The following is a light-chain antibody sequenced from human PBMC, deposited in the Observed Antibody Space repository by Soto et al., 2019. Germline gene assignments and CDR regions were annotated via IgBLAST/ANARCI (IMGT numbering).Light chain of an antibody. V-gene: IGKV1-5*03. CDR1: QSIAWW. Sequence: DIPMTQSPSTLSASVGDRVTITCRASQSIAWWLAWDQQKPGKAPKLLIYKASILESGVPSRFSGSGSGTEFTLTINSLQSDDIATYYCQQYSSPWTFGQGTMVEIK. J-gene: IGKJ1*01. CDR2: KAS. CDR3: QQYSSPWT.